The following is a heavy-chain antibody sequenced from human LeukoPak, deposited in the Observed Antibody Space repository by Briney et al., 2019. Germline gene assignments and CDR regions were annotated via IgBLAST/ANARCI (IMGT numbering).Heavy chain of an antibody. D-gene: IGHD2-15*01. CDR1: GFTFSSYW. CDR3: AREWSRGSSEYFDY. CDR2: IKQDGSEK. J-gene: IGHJ4*02. Sequence: GGSLRLSCAASGFTFSSYWMSWVRQAPGKGLEWVANIKQDGSEKYYVDSVKGRFTISRDNAKNSLYLQMNSLRAEDTAVYYCAREWSRGSSEYFDYWGQGTLVTVSS. V-gene: IGHV3-7*01.